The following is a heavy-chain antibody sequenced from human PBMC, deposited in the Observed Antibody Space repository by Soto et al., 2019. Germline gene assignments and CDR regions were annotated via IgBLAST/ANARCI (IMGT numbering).Heavy chain of an antibody. CDR2: IIPIFGKV. CDR3: AKGAVAGTPTSYYYYGMDV. Sequence: QVQLLQSGAEVKKPGSSVRVSCEASGGTFRTYAISWVRQAPGQGLEWMGEIIPIFGKVNYAQKFQGRVTITAEESTTTVSMDSRSLSSEDTAVYYCAKGAVAGTPTSYYYYGMDVWGQGTTVTVS. J-gene: IGHJ6*02. V-gene: IGHV1-69*12. D-gene: IGHD6-19*01. CDR1: GGTFRTYA.